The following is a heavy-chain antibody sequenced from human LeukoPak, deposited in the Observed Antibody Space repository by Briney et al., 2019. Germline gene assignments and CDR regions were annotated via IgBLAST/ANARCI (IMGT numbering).Heavy chain of an antibody. J-gene: IGHJ4*02. CDR1: GFTFSSYA. CDR3: AKDSDHHRSSIVVVPAAHGY. Sequence: GGSLRLSCAASGFTFSSYAMSWVRQAPGKGPEWVSAISGSGGSTYYADSVKGRFTISRDNSKNTLYLQMNSLRAEDTAVYYCAKDSDHHRSSIVVVPAAHGYWGQGTLVTVSS. V-gene: IGHV3-23*01. CDR2: ISGSGGST. D-gene: IGHD2-2*01.